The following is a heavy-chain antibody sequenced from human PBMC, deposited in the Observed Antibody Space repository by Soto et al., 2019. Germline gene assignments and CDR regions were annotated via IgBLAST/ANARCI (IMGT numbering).Heavy chain of an antibody. D-gene: IGHD2-8*01. CDR1: GYTFTSYA. Sequence: ASVKVSCKASGYTFTSYAMHWVRQAPGQRLEWMGWINAGNGNTKYSQKFQGRVTITRDTSASTAYMELSSLRSEDTAVYYCARDGCTNSVCYWFTDAFDIWGQGTMVTVSS. V-gene: IGHV1-3*01. J-gene: IGHJ3*02. CDR2: INAGNGNT. CDR3: ARDGCTNSVCYWFTDAFDI.